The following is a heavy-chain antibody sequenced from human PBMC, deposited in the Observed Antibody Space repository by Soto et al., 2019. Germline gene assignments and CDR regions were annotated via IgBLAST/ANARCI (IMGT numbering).Heavy chain of an antibody. J-gene: IGHJ4*02. CDR3: VRGGRNFDS. D-gene: IGHD2-15*01. CDR1: GFTFSNFW. CDR2: IKDDGSEK. Sequence: GGSLRLSCEASGFTFSNFWMSWVRQAPGKGLEWVANIKDDGSEKYYVDSVRGRLTTSRDNAKNSLCLQMDSLRADDTAVYYCVRGGRNFDSWGQGP. V-gene: IGHV3-7*05.